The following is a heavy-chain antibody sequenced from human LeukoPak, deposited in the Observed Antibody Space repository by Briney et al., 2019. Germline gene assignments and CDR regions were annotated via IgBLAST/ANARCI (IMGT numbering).Heavy chain of an antibody. Sequence: SETLALTCTVSGGSISSSSYYWGWIRQPPGKGLEWIGSIYYSGSTYYNPSLKSRVTISVDTSKNQFSLKLSSVTAADTAVYYCARRPRPLHTMVQYFDYWGQGTLVTVSS. J-gene: IGHJ4*02. CDR2: IYYSGST. CDR1: GGSISSSSYY. CDR3: ARRPRPLHTMVQYFDY. V-gene: IGHV4-39*01. D-gene: IGHD3-10*01.